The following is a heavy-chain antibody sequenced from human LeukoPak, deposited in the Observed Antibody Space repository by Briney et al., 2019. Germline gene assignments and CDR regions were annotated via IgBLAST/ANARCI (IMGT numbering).Heavy chain of an antibody. V-gene: IGHV4-34*01. CDR2: INHSGST. Sequence: PSETLSLTCAVYGGSFSVYYWSWIRQPPGKGLEWIGEINHSGSTNYNPSLKSRVTISVDTSKNQFSLKLSSVTAADTAVYYCARARGSGSYYNGRYYFDYWGQGTLVTVSS. CDR1: GGSFSVYY. D-gene: IGHD3-10*01. CDR3: ARARGSGSYYNGRYYFDY. J-gene: IGHJ4*02.